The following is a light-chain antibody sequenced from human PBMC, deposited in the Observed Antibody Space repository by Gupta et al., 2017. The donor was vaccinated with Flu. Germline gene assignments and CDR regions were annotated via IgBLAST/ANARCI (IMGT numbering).Light chain of an antibody. J-gene: IGKJ4*01. CDR3: QQDAYLPVT. V-gene: IGKV4-1*01. Sequence: EIVMMHPSDPLPLSLGEEATINCNSSQTSLDSRNNKNYLAWYQHKAGQSPKLLIYWASNRDSGVPDRFSGGGSGTDFTLTINSLQAEDVAVYYCQQDAYLPVTFGGGTKVEI. CDR2: WAS. CDR1: QTSLDSRNNKNY.